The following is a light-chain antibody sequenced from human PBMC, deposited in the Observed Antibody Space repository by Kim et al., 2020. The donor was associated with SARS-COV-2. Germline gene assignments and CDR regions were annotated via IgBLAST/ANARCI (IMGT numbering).Light chain of an antibody. J-gene: IGKJ1*01. CDR1: QSISTS. V-gene: IGKV1-5*03. CDR2: MAS. CDR3: QQHNSYSRT. Sequence: DIQMTQSPSTLSAMVGDRVTITCRASQSISTSLAWYQQKPGKAPKLLIYMASGLESGVPPRFSGSGSGTEFTLTVSSLQPDDFATYYCQQHNSYSRTFGQGTKVDIK.